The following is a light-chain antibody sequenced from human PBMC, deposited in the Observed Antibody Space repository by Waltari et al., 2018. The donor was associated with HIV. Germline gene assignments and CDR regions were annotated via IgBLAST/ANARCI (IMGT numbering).Light chain of an antibody. V-gene: IGKV1-5*03. CDR1: QTVGDW. CDR3: HQYSNYLGS. Sequence: DLHMTQSPPTLTASIGDRVNITCRASQTVGDWLAWYQQKPGEAPTLLIYRATTVENGVPSRFSGSASGTDFTLAIDSLHPDDFATYYCHQYSNYLGSFGQGTRVQLK. CDR2: RAT. J-gene: IGKJ1*01.